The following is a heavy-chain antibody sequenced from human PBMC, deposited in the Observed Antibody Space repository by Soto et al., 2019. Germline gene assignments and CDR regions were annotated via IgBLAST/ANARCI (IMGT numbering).Heavy chain of an antibody. Sequence: GGSLRLSCAASGFTFSSYGMHWVRQAPGKGLEWVAVIWYDGSNKYYADSVKGRFTISRDNSKNTLYLQMNSLRAEDTAVYYCATHRPPFDNWGQGTLVTVSS. CDR3: ATHRPPFDN. D-gene: IGHD2-21*01. J-gene: IGHJ4*02. CDR2: IWYDGSNK. CDR1: GFTFSSYG. V-gene: IGHV3-33*01.